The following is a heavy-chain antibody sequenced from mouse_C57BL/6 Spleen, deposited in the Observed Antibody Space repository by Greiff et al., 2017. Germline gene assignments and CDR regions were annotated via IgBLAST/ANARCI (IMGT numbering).Heavy chain of an antibody. CDR1: GYTFTSYG. Sequence: VKLQESGAELARPGASVKLSCKASGYTFTSYGISWVKQRTGQGLEWIGEIYPRSGNTYYNEKFKGKATLTADKSSSTAYMELRSLTSEDSAVYFCLYSTGAYWGQGTLVTVSA. CDR3: LYSTGAY. D-gene: IGHD2-12*01. V-gene: IGHV1-81*01. J-gene: IGHJ3*01. CDR2: IYPRSGNT.